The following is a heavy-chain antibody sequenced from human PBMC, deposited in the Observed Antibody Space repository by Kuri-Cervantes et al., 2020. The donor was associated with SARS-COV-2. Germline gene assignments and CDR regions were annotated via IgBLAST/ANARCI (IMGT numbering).Heavy chain of an antibody. CDR1: GFTFGSYA. Sequence: GGSLRLSCAVSGFTFGSYAISWVRQAPGKGLEWVSGISGSGGSSYYADPVKGWFTISRDNSKKTLFLQMISLRVEDTAVYYSSKDLGYGGNSAGYGMDVWGQGTTVTVSS. J-gene: IGHJ6*02. CDR2: ISGSGGSS. V-gene: IGHV3-23*01. D-gene: IGHD4-23*01. CDR3: SKDLGYGGNSAGYGMDV.